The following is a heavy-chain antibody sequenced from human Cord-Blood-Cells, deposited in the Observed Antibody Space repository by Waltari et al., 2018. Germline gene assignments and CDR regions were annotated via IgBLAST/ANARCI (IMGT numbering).Heavy chain of an antibody. CDR3: AKGRGGFDY. D-gene: IGHD3-16*01. V-gene: IGHV3-23*01. J-gene: IGHJ4*02. CDR1: GFNFSSSA. Sequence: EEPLLESGGGVVSPGGSRRASCAASGFNFSSSAMSWVRQAPGKGLEWVLAIGGSGGSTFYADSVEGRFTISRDNYKHTLYLQMSRLIAGATAVYYCAKGRGGFDYWGQGTLATVSS. CDR2: IGGSGGST.